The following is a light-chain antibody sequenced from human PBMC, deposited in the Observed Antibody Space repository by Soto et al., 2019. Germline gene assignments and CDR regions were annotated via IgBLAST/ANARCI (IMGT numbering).Light chain of an antibody. CDR2: ANN. Sequence: QSVLTQAPSASGTPGQRVTISCSGSSSNIGSNTVNWYQQLPGTAPKLLIYANNQRPSGVPDRFSGSKSGTSASLAISGLQSEDEADYYCAAWDDSLNGVVFGGGTKLTVL. CDR3: AAWDDSLNGVV. J-gene: IGLJ2*01. CDR1: SSNIGSNT. V-gene: IGLV1-44*01.